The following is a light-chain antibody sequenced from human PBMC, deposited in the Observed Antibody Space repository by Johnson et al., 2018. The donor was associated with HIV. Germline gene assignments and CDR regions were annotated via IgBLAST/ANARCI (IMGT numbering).Light chain of an antibody. CDR3: ATWDSSLRWV. V-gene: IGLV1-51*02. Sequence: QSVLTQPPSVSAAPGQKVTISCSGSSSNIGKNYVSWYQQFPGTAPKLLIYENNKRPSGIPERFSGSKSGTSATLGITGLQTGDEADYYCATWDSSLRWVFGTGAKVTV. CDR1: SSNIGKNY. J-gene: IGLJ1*01. CDR2: ENN.